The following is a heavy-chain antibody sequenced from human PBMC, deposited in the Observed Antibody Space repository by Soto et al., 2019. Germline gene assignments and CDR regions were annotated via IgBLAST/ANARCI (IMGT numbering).Heavy chain of an antibody. J-gene: IGHJ6*01. CDR1: GFTFSSYD. Sequence: EVQLLESGGGLVQPGGSLRLSCAGSGFTFSSYDMSWVRQAPGKGLEWVSAVSESGRSTYYADSVKDRFTISRDNSKNTLSLQMNSLRAEDTAVYYCAKDRRGVMDVWGQGTTVTVSS. V-gene: IGHV3-23*01. CDR2: VSESGRST. CDR3: AKDRRGVMDV. D-gene: IGHD3-10*01.